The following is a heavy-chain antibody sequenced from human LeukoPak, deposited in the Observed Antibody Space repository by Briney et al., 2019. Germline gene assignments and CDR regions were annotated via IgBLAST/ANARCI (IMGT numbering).Heavy chain of an antibody. Sequence: PSETLSLTCTVSGGSVSSGSYYWTWIRQPPGKGLEWIGYIYYTGSTNYNPSLKSRGTISVDTSKNQFSLKLTSVTTADTAVYYCARIRYSFFDYWGQGALVTVSS. CDR3: ARIRYSFFDY. CDR1: GGSVSSGSYY. V-gene: IGHV4-61*01. J-gene: IGHJ4*02. CDR2: IYYTGST. D-gene: IGHD2-15*01.